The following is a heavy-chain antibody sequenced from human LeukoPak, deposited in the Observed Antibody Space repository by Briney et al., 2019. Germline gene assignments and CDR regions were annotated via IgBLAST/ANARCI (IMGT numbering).Heavy chain of an antibody. CDR2: IYGGGSGST. CDR1: GFTFSKYT. D-gene: IGHD1-14*01. Sequence: GSLRLSCVASGFTFSKYTMSWVRQAPGKGLEWVSGIYGGGSGSTFYAESVKGRFTISRDNSKNTLYLQMNSLRDEDTAIYYCAKDFTPDGIWDIDYWGRGTLITVPS. CDR3: AKDFTPDGIWDIDY. V-gene: IGHV3-23*01. J-gene: IGHJ4*02.